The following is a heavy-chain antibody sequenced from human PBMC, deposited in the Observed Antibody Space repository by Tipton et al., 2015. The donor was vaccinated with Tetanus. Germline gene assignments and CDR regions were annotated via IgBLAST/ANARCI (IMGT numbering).Heavy chain of an antibody. Sequence: TLSLTCTISGDSISFYYWSWIRQPPGKGLEWIGYIYYSGNTKYNPSLKSRVTMSVDTSKNQISLNLTSVRPADTAVYYCARGLRRREQNKWLDPWGRGPLVPVSS. CDR1: GDSISFYY. CDR3: ARGLRRREQNKWLDP. J-gene: IGHJ5*02. V-gene: IGHV4-59*01. CDR2: IYYSGNT. D-gene: IGHD1/OR15-1a*01.